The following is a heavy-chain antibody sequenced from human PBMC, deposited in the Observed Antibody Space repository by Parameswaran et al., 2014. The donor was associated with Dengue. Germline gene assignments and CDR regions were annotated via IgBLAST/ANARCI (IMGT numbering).Heavy chain of an antibody. CDR3: ARDLEQQQLANFDY. V-gene: IGHV3-21*01. Sequence: VRQAPGKGLEWVSSISSSSSYIYYADSVKGRFTISRDNAKNSLYLQMNSLRAEDTAVYYCARDLEQQQLANFDYWGQGTLVTVSS. D-gene: IGHD6-13*01. J-gene: IGHJ4*02. CDR2: ISSSSSYI.